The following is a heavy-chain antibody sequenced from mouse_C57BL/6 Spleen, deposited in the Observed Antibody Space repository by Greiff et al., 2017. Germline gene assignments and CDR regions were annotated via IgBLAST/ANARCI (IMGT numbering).Heavy chain of an antibody. CDR2: IDPENGDT. D-gene: IGHD1-1*01. Sequence: VQLQQSGAELVRPGASVKLSCTASGFNIKDDYMHWVKQRPEQGLEWIGWIDPENGDTAYASKFQGKATITADPSSNTAYLQLSSLTSEDTAVFYCPHSGATTVVAPFDYWGQGTTLTVSS. CDR1: GFNIKDDY. CDR3: PHSGATTVVAPFDY. J-gene: IGHJ2*01. V-gene: IGHV14-4*01.